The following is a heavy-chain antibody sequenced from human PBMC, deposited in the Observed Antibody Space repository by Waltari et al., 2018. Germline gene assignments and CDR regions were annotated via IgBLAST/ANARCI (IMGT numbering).Heavy chain of an antibody. Sequence: QVQLQESGPGLVKPSETLSLTCTVSGYSISSGYYWGWIRQPPGKGLEWIGSIYHSGGTYYNPSLKSRVTISVDTSKNQFSLKLSSVTAADTAVYYCASGGYSYGYGYWGQGTLVTVSS. CDR3: ASGGYSYGYGY. D-gene: IGHD5-18*01. CDR2: IYHSGGT. J-gene: IGHJ4*02. CDR1: GYSISSGYY. V-gene: IGHV4-38-2*02.